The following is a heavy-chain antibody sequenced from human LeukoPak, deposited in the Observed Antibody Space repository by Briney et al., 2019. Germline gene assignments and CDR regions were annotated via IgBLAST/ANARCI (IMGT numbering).Heavy chain of an antibody. D-gene: IGHD1-26*01. CDR2: ISGTGGST. CDR3: TKGGSYAPLDY. CDR1: GFIFSSSA. J-gene: IGHJ4*02. Sequence: GGSLRLSCAASGFIFSSSAMTWVRQAPGKGLEWVSAISGTGGSTVYADSVKGRLTTSRDNSKNTLYLQMGSLRDEDTAIYYCTKGGSYAPLDYWGQGTLVTVSS. V-gene: IGHV3-23*01.